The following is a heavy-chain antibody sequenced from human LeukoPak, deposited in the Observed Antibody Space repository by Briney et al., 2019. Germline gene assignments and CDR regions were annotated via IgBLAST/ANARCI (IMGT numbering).Heavy chain of an antibody. CDR2: IYYSGST. Sequence: PSETLSLTCTVSGGSISSYYWSWIRQPPGKGLEWIGYIYYSGSTNYNPSLKSRVTISVDTSKNQISLKLSSVTAADTAVYYCARYDDYYDSSGYYADAFDIWGQGTMVTVSS. CDR1: GGSISSYY. CDR3: ARYDDYYDSSGYYADAFDI. V-gene: IGHV4-59*01. D-gene: IGHD3-22*01. J-gene: IGHJ3*02.